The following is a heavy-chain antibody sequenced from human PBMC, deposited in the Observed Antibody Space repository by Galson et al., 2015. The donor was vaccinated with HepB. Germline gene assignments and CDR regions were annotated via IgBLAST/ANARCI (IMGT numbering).Heavy chain of an antibody. D-gene: IGHD2-21*02. Sequence: SVKVSCKASGGTFSSYAISWVRQAPGQGLEWMGGIIPIFGTANYAQKFQGRVTITADESTSTAYMELSSLRSEDTAVYYCAQGAYCGGDCYLAFVYWGQGTLVTVSS. CDR1: GGTFSSYA. CDR2: IIPIFGTA. V-gene: IGHV1-69*13. CDR3: AQGAYCGGDCYLAFVY. J-gene: IGHJ4*02.